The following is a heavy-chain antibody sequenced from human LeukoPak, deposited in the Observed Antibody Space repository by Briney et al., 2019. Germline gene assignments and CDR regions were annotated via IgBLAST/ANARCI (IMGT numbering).Heavy chain of an antibody. J-gene: IGHJ4*02. D-gene: IGHD1-26*01. Sequence: PGGSLRLSCAASGLTFSNYGMTWVRQAPGRGLEWVSGISNGGTNTYYTDSVKGRFTISRDNSRNTLYLQMNSLKTEDTAVYYCTTGLNSGSYYDAVPFDYWGQGTLVTVSS. CDR3: TTGLNSGSYYDAVPFDY. V-gene: IGHV3-23*01. CDR2: ISNGGTNT. CDR1: GLTFSNYG.